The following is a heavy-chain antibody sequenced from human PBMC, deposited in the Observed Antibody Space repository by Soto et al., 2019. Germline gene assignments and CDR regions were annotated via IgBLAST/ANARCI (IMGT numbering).Heavy chain of an antibody. CDR3: AKTGYVDTAMVPYYYGMDV. Sequence: GGSLRLSCAASGFTFSSYAMSWVRQAPGKGLEWVSAISGSGGSTYYADSVKGRFTISRDNSKNTLYLQMNSLRAEDTAVYYCAKTGYVDTAMVPYYYGMDVWGQGTTVTV. CDR2: ISGSGGST. J-gene: IGHJ6*02. V-gene: IGHV3-23*01. CDR1: GFTFSSYA. D-gene: IGHD5-18*01.